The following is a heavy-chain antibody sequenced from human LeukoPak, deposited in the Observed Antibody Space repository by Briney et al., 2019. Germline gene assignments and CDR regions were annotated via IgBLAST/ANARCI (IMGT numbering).Heavy chain of an antibody. Sequence: PGGSLRLSCAASGFTFSNYWMHWVRQAPGKGLVWVSRINNDGSSTIYADSVKGRFTISRDNAKNTLYLQMNSLRAEDTAVYYCARHWRYYYDSSGYYFDYWGQGALVTVSS. D-gene: IGHD3-22*01. CDR1: GFTFSNYW. V-gene: IGHV3-74*01. CDR2: INNDGSST. J-gene: IGHJ4*02. CDR3: ARHWRYYYDSSGYYFDY.